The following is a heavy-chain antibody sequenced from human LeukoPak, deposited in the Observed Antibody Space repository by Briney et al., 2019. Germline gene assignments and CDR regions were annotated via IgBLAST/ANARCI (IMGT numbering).Heavy chain of an antibody. D-gene: IGHD3-22*01. CDR3: ARSRPITMIRPNWFDP. V-gene: IGHV1-69*13. J-gene: IGHJ5*02. CDR1: GGTFSSYA. CDR2: IIPIFGTA. Sequence: ASVKVSCKASGGTFSSYAISWVRQAPGQGLEWMGGIIPIFGTANYAQKFQGRVTITADESTSTAYMELSSLRSEDTAVYYCARSRPITMIRPNWFDPWGQGALVTVSS.